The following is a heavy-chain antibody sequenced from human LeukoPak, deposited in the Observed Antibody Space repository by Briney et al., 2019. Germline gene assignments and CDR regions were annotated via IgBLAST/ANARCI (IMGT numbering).Heavy chain of an antibody. CDR3: ARVGYYDSSVYADDVFDF. CDR2: INPDSGNT. D-gene: IGHD3-22*01. J-gene: IGHJ3*01. V-gene: IGHV1-2*02. Sequence: ASVKVSCKASGYTFTGYYLHWVRQAPGHGLEWLGWINPDSGNTKYSQKFQGRVTLTRDTSIRTAYMEVSRLGSDDTAVYYCARVGYYDSSVYADDVFDFWGQGTMVTVSS. CDR1: GYTFTGYY.